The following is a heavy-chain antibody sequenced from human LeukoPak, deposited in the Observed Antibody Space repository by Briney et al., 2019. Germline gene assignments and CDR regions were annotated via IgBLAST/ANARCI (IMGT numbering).Heavy chain of an antibody. V-gene: IGHV3-48*04. J-gene: IGHJ4*02. CDR3: ARDPTFGGVIVRRYFDY. D-gene: IGHD3-16*02. CDR1: GFTFSSYS. CDR2: ISSSSSTI. Sequence: GGSLRLSCAASGFTFSSYSMNWVRQAPGKGLEWVSYISSSSSTIYYADSVKGRFTISRDNAKNSLYLQMNSLRAEDTAVYYCARDPTFGGVIVRRYFDYWGQGTLVTVSS.